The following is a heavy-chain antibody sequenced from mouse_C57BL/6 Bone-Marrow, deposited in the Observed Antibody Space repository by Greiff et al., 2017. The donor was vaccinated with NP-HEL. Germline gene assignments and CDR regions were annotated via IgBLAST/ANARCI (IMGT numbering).Heavy chain of an antibody. V-gene: IGHV1-72*01. D-gene: IGHD1-1*01. CDR1: VYTFPNSL. J-gene: IGHJ2*01. CDR3: ARYYYGSGYFDY. CDR2: IDPNSGGT. Sequence: QVQLQQPGAELVKPGASVKLSCKASVYTFPNSLLHFFQPRPFPCLDWIGRIDPNSGGTKYNEKFKSKATLTVDKPSSTAYMQLSSLTSEDSALYYCARYYYGSGYFDYWGQGTTLTVSS.